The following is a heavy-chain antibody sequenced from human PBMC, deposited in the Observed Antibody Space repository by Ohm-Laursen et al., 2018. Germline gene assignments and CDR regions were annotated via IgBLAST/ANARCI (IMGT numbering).Heavy chain of an antibody. CDR1: GGSISGYY. CDR2: IHYTGHT. D-gene: IGHD6-25*01. Sequence: GTLSLTCTVSGGSISGYYWSWIRQSPAKGLEWIGFIHYTGHTDYNPSLKSRVTISVDRPKNQFSLNLSSVTAADTAVYYCAKYSSDWYFDYWGRGILVTVSS. V-gene: IGHV4-59*08. J-gene: IGHJ4*02. CDR3: AKYSSDWYFDY.